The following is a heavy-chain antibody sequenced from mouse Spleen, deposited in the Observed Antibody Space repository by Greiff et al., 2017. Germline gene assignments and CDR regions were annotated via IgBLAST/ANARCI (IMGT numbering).Heavy chain of an antibody. Sequence: QVQLQQPGAELVKPGASVKLSCKASGYTFTSYWMQWVKQRPGQGLEWIGEIDPSDSYTNYNQKFKGKATLTVVTSSSTAYMQLSSLTSEDSAVYYCARGDYWGQGTTLTVSS. CDR1: GYTFTSYW. V-gene: IGHV1-50*01. CDR3: ARGDY. J-gene: IGHJ2*01. CDR2: IDPSDSYT.